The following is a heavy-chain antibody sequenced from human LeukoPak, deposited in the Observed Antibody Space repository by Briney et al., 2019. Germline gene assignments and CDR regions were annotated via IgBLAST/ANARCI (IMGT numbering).Heavy chain of an antibody. D-gene: IGHD6-13*01. V-gene: IGHV3-7*01. J-gene: IGHJ4*02. CDR2: IDRDGSER. Sequence: GGSLRLSCSASGFSFSTYWMSWVRQTPETGLEFVANIDRDGSERNYMDSLRGRSTISRDNAKKSMYLEINSLRADDTAVYYCARDPGSSSFDLWGRGALVTVSS. CDR3: ARDPGSSSFDL. CDR1: GFSFSTYW.